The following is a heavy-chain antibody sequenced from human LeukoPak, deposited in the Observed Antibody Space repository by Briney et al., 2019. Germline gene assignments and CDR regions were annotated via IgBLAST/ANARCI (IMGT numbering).Heavy chain of an antibody. CDR3: ARDHGVVVPAAYMDV. V-gene: IGHV1-18*01. CDR2: ISAYNGNT. CDR1: GYTFTSYG. J-gene: IGHJ6*03. D-gene: IGHD2-2*01. Sequence: GASVKVSCKASGYTFTSYGISWVRQAPGQGLEWMGWISAYNGNTNYAQKLQGRVTMTTDTSTSTAYMELRSLGSDDTAVYYCARDHGVVVPAAYMDVWGKGTTVTVSS.